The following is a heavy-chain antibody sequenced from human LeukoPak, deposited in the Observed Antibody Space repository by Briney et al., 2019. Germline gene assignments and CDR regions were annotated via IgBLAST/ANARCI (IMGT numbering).Heavy chain of an antibody. CDR3: ANHGSGPYYYYYGMDV. D-gene: IGHD3-10*01. Sequence: PGGSLRLSCAASGFTFSSYWMSWVRQAPGKGLEWVANIKQDGSEKYYVDSVKGRFTISRDNAKNSLHLQMNSLRAEDTAVYYCANHGSGPYYYYYGMDVWGKGTTVTVSS. CDR1: GFTFSSYW. V-gene: IGHV3-7*03. CDR2: IKQDGSEK. J-gene: IGHJ6*04.